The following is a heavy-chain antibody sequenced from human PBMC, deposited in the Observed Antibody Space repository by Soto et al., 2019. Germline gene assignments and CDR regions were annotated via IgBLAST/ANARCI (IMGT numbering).Heavy chain of an antibody. J-gene: IGHJ5*02. CDR3: ARVPTTVTHPKSPFLVARDVKDESFAP. CDR1: GGSPSSNY. D-gene: IGHD4-17*01. CDR2: ISDSGNT. V-gene: IGHV4-59*01. Sequence: SETLSLTCSVSGGSPSSNYWSWIRQPPGKGLEWIGCISDSGNTYYNPSLQSRVTISIDTSTNQFLLDLTSVTTADTAVYYCARVPTTVTHPKSPFLVARDVKDESFAPWGQGTLVTVSS.